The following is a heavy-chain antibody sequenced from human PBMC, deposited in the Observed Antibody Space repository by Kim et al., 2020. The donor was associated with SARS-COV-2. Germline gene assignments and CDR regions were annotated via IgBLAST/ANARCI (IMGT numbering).Heavy chain of an antibody. Sequence: SETLSLTCAVYGGSFSGYYWSWIRQPPGKGLEWIGEINHSGSTNYNPSLKSRVTISVDTSKNQFSLKLSSVTAADTAVYYCASQDAMVRGVIDYWGQGTL. V-gene: IGHV4-34*01. CDR3: ASQDAMVRGVIDY. D-gene: IGHD3-10*01. J-gene: IGHJ4*02. CDR1: GGSFSGYY. CDR2: INHSGST.